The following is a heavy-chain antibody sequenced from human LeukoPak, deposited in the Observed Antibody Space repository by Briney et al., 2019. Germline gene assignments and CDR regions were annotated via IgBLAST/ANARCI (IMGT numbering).Heavy chain of an antibody. V-gene: IGHV4-4*07. D-gene: IGHD3-22*01. CDR2: IYTSGST. J-gene: IGHJ3*02. CDR1: GGSISSYY. CDR3: ARGETYCYDSSDDAFDI. Sequence: SETLSLTCTVSGGSISSYYWSWIRQPAGKGLEWIGRIYTSGSTNYNPSLKSRVTMSVDTSKNQFSLKLSSVTAADTAVYYCARGETYCYDSSDDAFDIWGQGTMVTVSS.